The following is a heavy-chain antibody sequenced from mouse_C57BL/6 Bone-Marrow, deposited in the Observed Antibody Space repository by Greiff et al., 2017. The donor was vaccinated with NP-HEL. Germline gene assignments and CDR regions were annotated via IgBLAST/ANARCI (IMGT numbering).Heavy chain of an antibody. CDR2: ISYDGSN. CDR1: GYSITSGYY. D-gene: IGHD1-1*01. Sequence: DVQLQESGPGLVKPSQSLSLTCSVTGYSITSGYYWNWIRQFPGNKLEWMGYISYDGSNNYNPSLKNRISITRDTSKNQFFLKLNSVTTEDTATYYCARDRRITTVVADYAMDYWGQGTSVTVSS. CDR3: ARDRRITTVVADYAMDY. J-gene: IGHJ4*01. V-gene: IGHV3-6*01.